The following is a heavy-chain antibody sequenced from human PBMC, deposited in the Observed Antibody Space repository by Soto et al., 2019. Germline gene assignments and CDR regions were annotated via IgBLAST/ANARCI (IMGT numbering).Heavy chain of an antibody. CDR1: GGSISSGYYY. J-gene: IGHJ6*04. V-gene: IGHV4-30-4*01. CDR2: IYYSGNT. Sequence: SETLSLTCSVSGGSISSGYYYWSWIRQPPGKGLEWIGNIYYSGNTYYNPSLKSRLIISIDTSKNHFSLKVGSVTAADPAVYYCASSSFDVMDVWGKGTTVPVSS. D-gene: IGHD3-16*01. CDR3: ASSSFDVMDV.